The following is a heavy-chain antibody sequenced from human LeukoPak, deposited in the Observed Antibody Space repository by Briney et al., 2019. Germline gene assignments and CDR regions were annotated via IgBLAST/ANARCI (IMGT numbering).Heavy chain of an antibody. Sequence: PSQTLSLTCAVSGGSISSGTHYWNWIRQHPGQGLEWIGHIYNTGSAYYNPSLMSRVSISIDTSENQFSLKLSSVTAADTAVYYCASTHCASPSCYSYYYSGLDVWGQGTTVIVSS. CDR1: GGSISSGTHY. J-gene: IGHJ6*02. CDR3: ASTHCASPSCYSYYYSGLDV. D-gene: IGHD2-2*01. CDR2: IYNTGSA. V-gene: IGHV4-31*11.